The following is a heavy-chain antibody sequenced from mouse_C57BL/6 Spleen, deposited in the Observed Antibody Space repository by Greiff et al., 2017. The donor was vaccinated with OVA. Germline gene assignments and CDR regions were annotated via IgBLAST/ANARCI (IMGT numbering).Heavy chain of an antibody. V-gene: IGHV1-82*01. CDR2: IYPGDGDT. Sequence: QVQLQQSGPELVKPGASVKISCKASGYAFSSSWMNWVKQRPGKGLEWIGRIYPGDGDTNYNGKFKGKATLTADKSSSTAYMQLSSLTSEDSAVYYCARGSNYGGGFAYWGQGTLVTVSA. J-gene: IGHJ3*01. CDR3: ARGSNYGGGFAY. D-gene: IGHD2-5*01. CDR1: GYAFSSSW.